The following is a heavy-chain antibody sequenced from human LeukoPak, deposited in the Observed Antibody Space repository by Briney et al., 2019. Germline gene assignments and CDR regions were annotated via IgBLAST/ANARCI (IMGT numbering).Heavy chain of an antibody. D-gene: IGHD3-3*01. CDR3: AGSITIFGLDY. V-gene: IGHV4-31*03. J-gene: IGHJ4*02. Sequence: SETLSLTCTVSGGSISSGGYYWSWIRQHPGKGLEWIGYIYYSGSTYYNPSLKSRVTISVDTSKNQFSLKLSSVTAADTAVYYCAGSITIFGLDYWGQGTLVTVSS. CDR2: IYYSGST. CDR1: GGSISSGGYY.